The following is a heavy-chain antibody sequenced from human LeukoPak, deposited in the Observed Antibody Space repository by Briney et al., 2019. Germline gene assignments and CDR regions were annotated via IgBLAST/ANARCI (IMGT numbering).Heavy chain of an antibody. CDR3: ARASGSYGSGSYYYYGMDV. Sequence: SETLSLTCAVSGYSISSGYYWGWIRQPPGKGLEWIGSIFHSGSTYYNPSLKGRVNMSVDTSKNQFSLKLSSVTAADTAVYYCARASGSYGSGSYYYYGMDVWGKGTTVTVSS. V-gene: IGHV4-38-2*01. CDR2: IFHSGST. D-gene: IGHD3-10*01. J-gene: IGHJ6*04. CDR1: GYSISSGYY.